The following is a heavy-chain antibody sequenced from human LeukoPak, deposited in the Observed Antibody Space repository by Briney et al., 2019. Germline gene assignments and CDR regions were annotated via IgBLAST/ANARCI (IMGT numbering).Heavy chain of an antibody. J-gene: IGHJ4*02. CDR1: GFTFSDYY. V-gene: IGHV3-11*01. CDR3: AKATIQQWLVKVDSFDS. CDR2: ISSSSSTI. D-gene: IGHD6-19*01. Sequence: KAGGSLRLSCAASGFTFSDYYMSWIRQAPGKGLEWVSYISSSSSTIYYADSVKGRFIISRDNSKNTLYLQMNSLRAEDTAIYYCAKATIQQWLVKVDSFDSWGQGILVTVSS.